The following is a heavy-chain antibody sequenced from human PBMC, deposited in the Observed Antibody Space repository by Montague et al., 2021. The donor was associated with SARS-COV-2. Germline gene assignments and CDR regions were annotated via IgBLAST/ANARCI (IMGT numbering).Heavy chain of an antibody. Sequence: SRRLSCAGSGFTFGDYAMSWVRQAPGKGLQWVGFIRSRLYGGTTDYAASVKGRFTISRDDSRSIAYLQLNSLKTEDTAVYYCTSNASPYYGVDVWGQGTTVTVSS. CDR2: IRSRLYGGTT. V-gene: IGHV3-49*04. J-gene: IGHJ6*02. D-gene: IGHD2-2*01. CDR3: TSNASPYYGVDV. CDR1: GFTFGDYA.